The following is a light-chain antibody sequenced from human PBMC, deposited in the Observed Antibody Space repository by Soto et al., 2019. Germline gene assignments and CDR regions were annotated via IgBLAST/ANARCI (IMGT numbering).Light chain of an antibody. CDR2: DVS. Sequence: QSALTQPRSVSGSPGQSVTISCTGNSSDVGAYNYVSWYQQHPGKAPKLMIYDVSERPSGVPDRFSGSKFDNTASLTISGLQAEDEGDYYCYSYAGSYTVFGGRTQLTVL. CDR3: YSYAGSYTV. J-gene: IGLJ2*01. V-gene: IGLV2-11*01. CDR1: SSDVGAYNY.